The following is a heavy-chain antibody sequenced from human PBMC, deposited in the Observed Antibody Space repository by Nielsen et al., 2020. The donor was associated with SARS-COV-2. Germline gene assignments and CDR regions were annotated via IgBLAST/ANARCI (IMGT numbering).Heavy chain of an antibody. V-gene: IGHV4-59*01. D-gene: IGHD2-21*02. CDR3: ARAYCGGDCYLLPAHFQH. CDR1: GGSISSYY. Sequence: SETLSLTCTVSGGSISSYYWSWIRQPPGKGLEWIGYIYYSGSTNYNPSLKSRVTISVDTSKNQFSLKLSSVTAADTAVYYCARAYCGGDCYLLPAHFQHWGQGALVTVSS. J-gene: IGHJ1*01. CDR2: IYYSGST.